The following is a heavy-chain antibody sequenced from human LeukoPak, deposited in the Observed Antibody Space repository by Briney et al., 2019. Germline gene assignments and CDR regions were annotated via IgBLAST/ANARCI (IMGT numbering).Heavy chain of an antibody. CDR3: ARLIAAAGTDYYYGMDV. J-gene: IGHJ6*02. D-gene: IGHD6-13*01. CDR1: GGSISSYS. CDR2: IYYSGST. V-gene: IGHV4-59*08. Sequence: SETLSLTCTVSGGSISSYSWSWIRQPPGKGLEWIGYIYYSGSTNYNPSLKSRVTISVDTSKNQFSLKLSSVTAADTAVYYCARLIAAAGTDYYYGMDVWGQGTTVTVS.